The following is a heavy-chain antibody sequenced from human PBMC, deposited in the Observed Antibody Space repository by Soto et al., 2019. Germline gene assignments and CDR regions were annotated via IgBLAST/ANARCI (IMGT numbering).Heavy chain of an antibody. J-gene: IGHJ6*02. V-gene: IGHV1-69*13. CDR3: ATGSFTSTGGRIGYHYNAMDV. D-gene: IGHD1-1*01. Sequence: SVKVSCKSSGGTFSSHSINWVRQAPGQGLEWMGGIIPIFGPANFAKKFQGRVTITADESTTTAYMELSSLTSEDTAVYYCATGSFTSTGGRIGYHYNAMDVWGRGTTVTVSS. CDR1: GGTFSSHS. CDR2: IIPIFGPA.